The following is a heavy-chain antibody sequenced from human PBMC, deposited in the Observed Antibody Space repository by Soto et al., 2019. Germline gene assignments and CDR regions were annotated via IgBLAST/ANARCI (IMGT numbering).Heavy chain of an antibody. CDR2: ISSSSSTI. CDR1: GFTFSSYS. V-gene: IGHV3-48*01. Sequence: EVQLVESGGGLVQPGGSLRLSCSASGFTFSSYSMNWVRQAPGKGLEWVSYISSSSSTIYYADSVKGRFTISRDNAKNALDLQMNSLRAEDTAVYYCAPMVRGVIPYYFDYWGQGTLVTVSS. CDR3: APMVRGVIPYYFDY. J-gene: IGHJ4*02. D-gene: IGHD3-10*01.